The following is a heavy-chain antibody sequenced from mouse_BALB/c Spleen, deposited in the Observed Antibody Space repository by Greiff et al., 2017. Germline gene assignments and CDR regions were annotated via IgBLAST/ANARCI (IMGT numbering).Heavy chain of an antibody. Sequence: QVQLQQSGAELVRPGTSVKVSCKASGYAFTNYLIEWVKQRPGQGLEWIGVINPGSGGTNYNEKFKGKATLTADKSSSTAYMQLSSLTSDDSAVYFCARTITTATGAMDYWGQGTSVTVSS. CDR1: GYAFTNYL. D-gene: IGHD1-2*01. CDR3: ARTITTATGAMDY. J-gene: IGHJ4*01. V-gene: IGHV1-54*01. CDR2: INPGSGGT.